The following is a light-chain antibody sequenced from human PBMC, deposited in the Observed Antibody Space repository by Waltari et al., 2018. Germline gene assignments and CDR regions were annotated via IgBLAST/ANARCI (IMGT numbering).Light chain of an antibody. J-gene: IGLJ1*01. CDR1: SSDVGGYNY. CDR3: CSYAGSYTYV. V-gene: IGLV2-11*01. CDR2: DVS. Sequence: QSALTQPRSVSGSPGQSVTISCTGTSSDVGGYNYFSWYQQHPGKAPKLSIYDVSKRPSGVPDRFSGSKSGNTASLTISGLQAEDEADYYCCSYAGSYTYVFGTGTKVTVL.